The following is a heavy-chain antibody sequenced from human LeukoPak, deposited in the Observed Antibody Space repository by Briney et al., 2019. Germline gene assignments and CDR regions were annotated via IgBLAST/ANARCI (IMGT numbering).Heavy chain of an antibody. CDR2: ISPNSGGT. Sequence: ASVKVSCKASGYTFTGHYIHWVRQAPGQGLEWMGWISPNSGGTNYAQKFQGRVTMTRDTSISTGYMEVSRLTSDDTAVYYCTRLLTVAGDYGMDVWGQGTTVTVSS. CDR3: TRLLTVAGDYGMDV. D-gene: IGHD3-10*01. J-gene: IGHJ6*02. CDR1: GYTFTGHY. V-gene: IGHV1-2*02.